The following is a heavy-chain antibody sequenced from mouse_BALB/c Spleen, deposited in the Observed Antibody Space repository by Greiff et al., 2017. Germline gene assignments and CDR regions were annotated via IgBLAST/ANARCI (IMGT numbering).Heavy chain of an antibody. CDR3: ARYPLSLYAMDY. CDR2: IYPGGGYT. J-gene: IGHJ4*01. Sequence: VKLMESGAELVRPGTSVKISCKASGYTFTNYWLGCVKQRPGHGLEWIGDIYPGGGYTNYNEKFKGKATLTADTSSSTAYMQLSSLTSEDSAVYFCARYPLSLYAMDYWGQGTSVTVSS. V-gene: IGHV1-63*02. CDR1: GYTFTNYW.